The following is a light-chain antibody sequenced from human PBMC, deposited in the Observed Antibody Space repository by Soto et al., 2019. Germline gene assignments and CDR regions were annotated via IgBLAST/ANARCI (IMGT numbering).Light chain of an antibody. CDR1: QSISTT. V-gene: IGKV3-15*01. CDR2: RAS. Sequence: EIMMTQSPATLSVSPGERATLSCRASQSISTTLAWYQQKPGQPPRLLIYRASLRATGVRARFSGGGSGAEFTLTSSGLQSEDFPVYYCQQYDNWPYTFGQGTKLDIK. J-gene: IGKJ2*01. CDR3: QQYDNWPYT.